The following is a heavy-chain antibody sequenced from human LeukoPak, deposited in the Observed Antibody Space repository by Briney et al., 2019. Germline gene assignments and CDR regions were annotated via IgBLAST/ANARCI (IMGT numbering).Heavy chain of an antibody. CDR3: ARVYGSSGYPVLDY. J-gene: IGHJ4*02. D-gene: IGHD3-22*01. CDR2: IYYSGST. CDR1: GGSISSSSYY. Sequence: SETLSLTCTVSGGSISSSSYYWGWIRQPPGKGLEWIGSIYYSGSTYYNPSLKSRVTISVDTSKNQFSLKLSSVTAADTAVYYCARVYGSSGYPVLDYWGQGTLVTVSS. V-gene: IGHV4-39*07.